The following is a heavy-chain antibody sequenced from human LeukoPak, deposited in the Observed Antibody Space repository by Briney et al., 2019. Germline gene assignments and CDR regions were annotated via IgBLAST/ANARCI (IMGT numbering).Heavy chain of an antibody. V-gene: IGHV3-23*01. D-gene: IGHD3-3*01. J-gene: IGHJ4*02. CDR1: GFTFSSYA. CDR2: ISGSGGST. Sequence: GGSLRLSCAASGFTFSSYAMSWVRQAPGKGLEWVSAISGSGGSTYYADSVKGRFTISRDNSKNTLYLQMNSLRAEDTAVYYCAKAPRGFPIYHFKEPTDYWGQGTLVTVSS. CDR3: AKAPRGFPIYHFKEPTDY.